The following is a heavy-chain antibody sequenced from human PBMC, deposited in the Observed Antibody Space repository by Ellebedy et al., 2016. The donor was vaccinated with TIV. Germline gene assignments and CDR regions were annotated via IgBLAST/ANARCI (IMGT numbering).Heavy chain of an antibody. CDR2: IRYDGSDK. Sequence: PGGSLRLSCAASGFTFSDYGMHWVRQAPGKGLEWVAFIRYDGSDKYYADSVKGRFTISRDISKNTLYLHMNSLRAEDTAVYYCANGAPGVAVAAFEYWGQGTLVTVSS. D-gene: IGHD2-15*01. J-gene: IGHJ4*02. CDR3: ANGAPGVAVAAFEY. CDR1: GFTFSDYG. V-gene: IGHV3-30*02.